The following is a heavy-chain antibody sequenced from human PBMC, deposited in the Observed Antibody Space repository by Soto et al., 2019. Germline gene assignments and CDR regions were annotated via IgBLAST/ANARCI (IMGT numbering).Heavy chain of an antibody. CDR3: ARVGGSYYSFYYYGMDV. J-gene: IGHJ6*02. Sequence: ASVKVSCKASGYTFTSCGISWVRQAPGQGLEWMGWISAYNGNTNYAQKLQGRVTMTTDTSTSTAYMELRSLRSDDTAVYYCARVGGSYYSFYYYGMDVWGQGTTVTVSS. D-gene: IGHD1-26*01. CDR2: ISAYNGNT. CDR1: GYTFTSCG. V-gene: IGHV1-18*04.